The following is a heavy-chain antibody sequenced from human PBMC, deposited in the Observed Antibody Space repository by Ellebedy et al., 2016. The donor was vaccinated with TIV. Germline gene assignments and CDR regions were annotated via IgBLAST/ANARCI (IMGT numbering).Heavy chain of an antibody. CDR1: EFTFENYA. D-gene: IGHD4-17*01. J-gene: IGHJ6*02. Sequence: PGGSLRLSCAASEFTFENYAMNWVRQAPGKGLEWVSYISSDSNFIYYADSVKGRFTISRDNAKNSLYLQMNSLRDEDTAVYFCARDPATVATLNGLDVWGQGTTVTVSS. V-gene: IGHV3-48*02. CDR2: ISSDSNFI. CDR3: ARDPATVATLNGLDV.